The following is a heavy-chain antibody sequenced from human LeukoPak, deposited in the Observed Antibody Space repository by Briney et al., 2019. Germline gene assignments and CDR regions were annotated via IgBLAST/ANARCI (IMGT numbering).Heavy chain of an antibody. CDR2: INPSGGST. Sequence: ASVKVSCKASGYTFTSYYLHWVRQAPGQGLEWMGIINPSGGSTSYAQKFQGRVTMTRDTSTSTVYMELSSLRSEDTAVYYCASWAGDYYDSRDAFDIWGQGTMVTVSS. CDR3: ASWAGDYYDSRDAFDI. D-gene: IGHD3-22*01. CDR1: GYTFTSYY. V-gene: IGHV1-46*01. J-gene: IGHJ3*02.